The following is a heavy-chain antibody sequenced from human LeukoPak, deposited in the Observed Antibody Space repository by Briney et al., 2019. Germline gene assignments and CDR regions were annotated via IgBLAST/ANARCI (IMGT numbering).Heavy chain of an antibody. Sequence: ASVKVSCKASGYTFIGYHIHWVRQAPGQGLQWMGWMNPKNGGTKYAAKFQGRVTMTRDTSISTAYMELSRLRSDDTAVYYCARGQTITYYYDSSGYWSDYWGQGTLVTVSS. CDR3: ARGQTITYYYDSSGYWSDY. CDR2: MNPKNGGT. V-gene: IGHV1-2*02. D-gene: IGHD3-22*01. J-gene: IGHJ4*02. CDR1: GYTFIGYH.